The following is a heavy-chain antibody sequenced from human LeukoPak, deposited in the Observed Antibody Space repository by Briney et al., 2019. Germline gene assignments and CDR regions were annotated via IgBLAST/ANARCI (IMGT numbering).Heavy chain of an antibody. D-gene: IGHD1-26*01. CDR2: ISGDGNTI. Sequence: PGGSLRLSCAASGFTFSGYYMTWIRQAPGKGLEWVSYISGDGNTIDYADAVKGRFTISRDNAKNSLYLQMSSLRAEDTALYYCARGGAQGMDVWGQGTTVTVS. CDR1: GFTFSGYY. CDR3: ARGGAQGMDV. J-gene: IGHJ6*02. V-gene: IGHV3-11*01.